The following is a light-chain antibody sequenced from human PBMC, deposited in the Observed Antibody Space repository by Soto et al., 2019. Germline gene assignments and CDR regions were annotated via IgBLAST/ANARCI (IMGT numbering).Light chain of an antibody. CDR3: QQYGSSLFT. CDR2: GAS. Sequence: EIVLTQSPGTLSLSPGERATLSCRASQSVSRSYLAWYQQKPGQAPRLLIYGASSRATGIPDRFSGSGSGTDFNLTISRLEPEDFAVYYCQQYGSSLFTFGPGTKVDIK. J-gene: IGKJ3*01. CDR1: QSVSRSY. V-gene: IGKV3-20*01.